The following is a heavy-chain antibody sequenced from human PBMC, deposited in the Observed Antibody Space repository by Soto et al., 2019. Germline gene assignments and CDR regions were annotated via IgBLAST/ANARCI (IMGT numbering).Heavy chain of an antibody. CDR2: IIPIFGTA. CDR1: GGTFSSYA. J-gene: IGHJ5*02. V-gene: IGHV1-69*01. CDR3: ARDFPSSSSDP. Sequence: QVQLVQSGAEVKKPGSSVKVSCKTSGGTFSSYAITWVRQAPGQGLEWMGGIIPIFGTANYAQKFQGRVTITADESLTTVYMELSSLRSEDTAVYFCARDFPSSSSDPWGQGTLVTVSS.